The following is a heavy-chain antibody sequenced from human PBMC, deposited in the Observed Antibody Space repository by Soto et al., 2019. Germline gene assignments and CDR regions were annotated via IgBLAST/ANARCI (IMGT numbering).Heavy chain of an antibody. CDR2: IYYSGST. CDR1: GGSISSGGYH. Sequence: SETLSLTCTVSGGSISSGGYHWSWIRQHPGKGLEWIGYIYYSGSTYYNPSLKSRVSISVDTSKNQFSLKLSSVTAADTAVYYCARHPSDFWFDPWGQGTLVTVSS. CDR3: ARHPSDFWFDP. D-gene: IGHD2-21*02. V-gene: IGHV4-31*03. J-gene: IGHJ5*02.